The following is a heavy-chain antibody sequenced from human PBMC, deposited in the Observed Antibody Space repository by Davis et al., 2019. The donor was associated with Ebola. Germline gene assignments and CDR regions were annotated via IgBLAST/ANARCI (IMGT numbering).Heavy chain of an antibody. CDR3: ARAQFPTTSDH. CDR1: GYTFTSYG. J-gene: IGHJ4*02. Sequence: ASVKVSCKASGYTFTSYGISWVRQAPGQGLEWMGWISAYNGNTNYAQKLQGRVTMTTDTSTSTAYMEVGILRSDDTAVYYCARAQFPTTSDHWGQGTLVTVSS. D-gene: IGHD1-1*01. CDR2: ISAYNGNT. V-gene: IGHV1-18*01.